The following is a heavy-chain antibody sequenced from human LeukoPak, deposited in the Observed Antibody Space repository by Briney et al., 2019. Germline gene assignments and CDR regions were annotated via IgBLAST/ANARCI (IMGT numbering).Heavy chain of an antibody. D-gene: IGHD6-13*01. CDR2: IYHSGST. V-gene: IGHV4-30-2*01. J-gene: IGHJ2*01. CDR1: GGSISSGGYY. Sequence: PSETLSLTCTVSGGSISSGGYYWSWIRQPPGKGLEWIGYIYHSGSTYYNPSLKSRVTISVDRSKNQFSLKLSSVTAADTAVYYCARRRRIAAAGNWYFDLWGRGTLVTVSS. CDR3: ARRRRIAAAGNWYFDL.